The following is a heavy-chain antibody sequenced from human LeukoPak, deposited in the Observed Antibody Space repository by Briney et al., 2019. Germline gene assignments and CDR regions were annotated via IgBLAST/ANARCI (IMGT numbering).Heavy chain of an antibody. Sequence: GGTLRLSCAASGFTFSGYGMSWVRQAPGKGLEWVSAISGGGVSTYYADSVKGRFTISRDNAKTSLYLQMNSLRAEDTAVYYCARDLSGVTGYTYGRGIDYWGQGTLVTVSS. CDR2: ISGGGVST. V-gene: IGHV3-23*01. CDR3: ARDLSGVTGYTYGRGIDY. J-gene: IGHJ4*02. CDR1: GFTFSGYG. D-gene: IGHD5-18*01.